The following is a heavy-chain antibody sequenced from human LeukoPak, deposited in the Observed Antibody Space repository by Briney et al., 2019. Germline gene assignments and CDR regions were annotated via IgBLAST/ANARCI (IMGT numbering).Heavy chain of an antibody. V-gene: IGHV1-46*01. CDR2: INPSGGST. J-gene: IGHJ6*03. CDR1: GGSFSSYT. Sequence: GASVKVSCKASGGSFSSYTIDWVRQAPGQGLEWMGIINPSGGSTSYAQKFQGRVTMTRDMSTSTAYMELSSLRSEDTAVYYCARGGPVYYDSSGYSPPNYYMDVWGKGTTVTVSS. CDR3: ARGGPVYYDSSGYSPPNYYMDV. D-gene: IGHD3-22*01.